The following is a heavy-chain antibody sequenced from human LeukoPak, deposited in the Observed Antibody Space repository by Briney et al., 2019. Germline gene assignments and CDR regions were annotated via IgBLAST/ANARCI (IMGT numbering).Heavy chain of an antibody. Sequence: GGSLRLSCAASGFTFSSYSMNWVRQAPGKGLEWVSYISSSSSTIYYADSVKGRFTISRDNAKNSLYLQMNSLRAEDTAVYYCARRAVMSSGYEMDYWGPGTLVTVSS. CDR1: GFTFSSYS. J-gene: IGHJ4*02. CDR2: ISSSSSTI. V-gene: IGHV3-48*04. CDR3: ARRAVMSSGYEMDY. D-gene: IGHD3-22*01.